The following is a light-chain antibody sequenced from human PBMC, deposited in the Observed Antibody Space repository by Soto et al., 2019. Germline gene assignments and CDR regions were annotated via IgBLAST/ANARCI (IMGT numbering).Light chain of an antibody. CDR1: SSDVGSYNL. CDR3: CSYAGSTYV. Sequence: QSALTQPASVSGSPGQSITISCTGTSSDVGSYNLVSWYQQHPGKAPKPMIYEGSQRPSGVSNRFSGSKSGNTASLTISGLQAEDEADYYCCSYAGSTYVFGTGTKVTVL. J-gene: IGLJ1*01. V-gene: IGLV2-23*01. CDR2: EGS.